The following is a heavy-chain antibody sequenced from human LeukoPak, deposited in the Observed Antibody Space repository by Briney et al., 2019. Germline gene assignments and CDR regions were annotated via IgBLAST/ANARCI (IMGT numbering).Heavy chain of an antibody. V-gene: IGHV3-48*01. CDR1: GFTFSSYS. CDR3: ARDHHRRLYDSQARSTFDI. CDR2: ISSSSSTI. D-gene: IGHD3-22*01. J-gene: IGHJ3*02. Sequence: QPGGSLRLSCAASGFTFSSYSMNWVRQAPGKGLEWVSYISSSSSTIYYADSVKGRFALSRDNAKNSLYLQMNSLRAEDTAVYYCARDHHRRLYDSQARSTFDIWGQGTMVTVSS.